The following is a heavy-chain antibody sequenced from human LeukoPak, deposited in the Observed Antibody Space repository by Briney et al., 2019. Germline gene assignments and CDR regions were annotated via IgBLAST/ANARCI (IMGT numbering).Heavy chain of an antibody. CDR1: GFTFTHYG. D-gene: IGHD7-27*01. CDR3: GRDLNWGAFDI. CDR2: IRANGETT. V-gene: IGHV3-23*01. Sequence: PGGTLRLSCAASGFTFTHYGMNWVRQAPGKGLEWVSGIRANGETTYYADSVRGRFTISRDNSRSTVWLQMNSLTAEDTAMYYCGRDLNWGAFDIRGLGTLVTVSS. J-gene: IGHJ3*02.